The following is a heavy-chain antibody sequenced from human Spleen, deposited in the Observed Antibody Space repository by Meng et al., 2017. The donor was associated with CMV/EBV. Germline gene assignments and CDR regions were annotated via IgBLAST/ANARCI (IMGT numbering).Heavy chain of an antibody. Sequence: GESLKISCAASGFTFSSYWMSWVRQAPGKGLEWVANIKEDGSEKYYVDSVKGRFTISRDNAKNSLYLQMNSLRAEDTAMYYCAIYNEGLFDYWGQGTQVTVSS. CDR3: AIYNEGLFDY. V-gene: IGHV3-7*01. J-gene: IGHJ4*02. CDR1: GFTFSSYW. D-gene: IGHD1-14*01. CDR2: IKEDGSEK.